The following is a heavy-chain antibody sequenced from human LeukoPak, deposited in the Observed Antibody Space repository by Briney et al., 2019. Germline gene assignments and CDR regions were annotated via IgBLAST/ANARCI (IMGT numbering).Heavy chain of an antibody. CDR3: ARDVSSSWYSVAFDI. CDR2: INPSGGST. CDR1: GYTFTSYY. J-gene: IGHJ3*02. V-gene: IGHV1-46*01. D-gene: IGHD6-13*01. Sequence: ASVKVSCKASGYTFTSYYMHWVRQAPGQGLEWMGIINPSGGSTSYAQKFQGRATMTRDMSTSTLYMELSSLRSEDTAVYYCARDVSSSWYSVAFDIWGQGTMVTVSS.